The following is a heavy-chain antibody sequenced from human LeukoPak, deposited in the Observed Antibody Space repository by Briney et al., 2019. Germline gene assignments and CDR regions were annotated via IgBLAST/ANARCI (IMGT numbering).Heavy chain of an antibody. Sequence: SETLSLTCTVSGGSISSGSYYWSWIRQPAGKGLEWIGRIYTSGSTNYNPSLKSRVTISVDTSKNQFSLKLSSVTAADTAVYYCARDGGGYGDYGWVFDYWGQGTLVTVSS. V-gene: IGHV4-61*02. J-gene: IGHJ4*02. D-gene: IGHD4-17*01. CDR1: GGSISSGSYY. CDR2: IYTSGST. CDR3: ARDGGGYGDYGWVFDY.